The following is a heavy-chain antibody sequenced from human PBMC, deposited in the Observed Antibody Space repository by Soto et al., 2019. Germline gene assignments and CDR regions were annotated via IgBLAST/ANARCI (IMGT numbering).Heavy chain of an antibody. D-gene: IGHD3-10*01. J-gene: IGHJ5*02. CDR3: ASVYYYGSGTPRHDQFDP. CDR2: VIPIFGTA. CDR1: GGTFSSYA. V-gene: IGHV1-69*06. Sequence: QVQLVQSGAEVKKPGSSVKVSCKASGGTFSSYAISWVRQAPGQGLEWMGGVIPIFGTANYAQKFQGRVRITADKSTSTAYVELNSLRSEDTAVYYWASVYYYGSGTPRHDQFDPWCQGTLVTVSS.